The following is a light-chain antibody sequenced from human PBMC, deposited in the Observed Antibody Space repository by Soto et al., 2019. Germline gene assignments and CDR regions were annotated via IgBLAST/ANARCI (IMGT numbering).Light chain of an antibody. J-gene: IGKJ5*01. CDR3: EQNGNSPFT. Sequence: ENVWMQSPGTLSLSPGERSALSCRASQSVSSSYLAFYQQKPGRAHRLLIYVASTRATGIPDRFSGSESGTDFTLSISRVEPEDFVVYYCEQNGNSPFTFGQGTLLDI. CDR1: QSVSSSY. V-gene: IGKV3-20*01. CDR2: VAS.